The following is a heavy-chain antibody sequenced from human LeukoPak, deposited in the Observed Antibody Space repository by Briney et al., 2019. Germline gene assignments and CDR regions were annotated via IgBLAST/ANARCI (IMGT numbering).Heavy chain of an antibody. CDR2: ISSSGSTI. D-gene: IGHD3-22*01. CDR1: GGSISSHY. Sequence: LSLTCTVSGGSISSHYMSWIRQAPGKGLEWVSYISSSGSTIYYADSVKGRFTISRDNAKNSLYLQMNSLRAEDTAVYYCARESLYDSSGYYYSRWYFDLWGRGTLVTVSS. V-gene: IGHV3-11*01. J-gene: IGHJ2*01. CDR3: ARESLYDSSGYYYSRWYFDL.